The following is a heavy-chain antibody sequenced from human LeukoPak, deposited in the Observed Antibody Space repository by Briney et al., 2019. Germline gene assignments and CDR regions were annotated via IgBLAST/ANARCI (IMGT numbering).Heavy chain of an antibody. D-gene: IGHD5-18*01. CDR3: ARGPQGYSYGRYYFDY. Sequence: SETLSLTCTVSGGSISGYYWSWIRQPPGKGLEWIGEINHSGSTNYNPSLKSRVTISVDTSKNQFSLKLSSVTAADTAVYYCARGPQGYSYGRYYFDYWGQGTLVTVSS. V-gene: IGHV4-34*01. J-gene: IGHJ4*02. CDR2: INHSGST. CDR1: GGSISGYY.